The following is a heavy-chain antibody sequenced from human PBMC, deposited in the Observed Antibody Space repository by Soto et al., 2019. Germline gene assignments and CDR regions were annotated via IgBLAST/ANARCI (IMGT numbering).Heavy chain of an antibody. J-gene: IGHJ6*02. CDR2: ISAYNGNT. V-gene: IGHV1-18*01. Sequence: QVQLVQSGAEVKKPGASVKVSCKASGYTFTSYGISWVRQAPGQGLEWMGWISAYNGNTNYAQKLQGIVTMTTDTSTSTAYMELRSLRSDDTAVYYCARVPGIADAGDYTHCGMDVWGQGTTVTVSS. CDR1: GYTFTSYG. D-gene: IGHD6-13*01. CDR3: ARVPGIADAGDYTHCGMDV.